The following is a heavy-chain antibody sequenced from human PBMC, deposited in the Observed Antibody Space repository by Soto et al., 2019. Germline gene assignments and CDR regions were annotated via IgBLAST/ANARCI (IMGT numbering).Heavy chain of an antibody. V-gene: IGHV3-30*18. Sequence: QVQLVESGGGVVQPGRSLRLSCAASGFTFSSYGMHWVRQAPGKGLEWVAVISYDGSNKYYADSVKGRFTISRDNSKNTLYLQMNSLRAEDTAVYYGANVPSGEGDYGGQGTLVTVSS. D-gene: IGHD3-10*01. CDR1: GFTFSSYG. J-gene: IGHJ4*02. CDR2: ISYDGSNK. CDR3: ANVPSGEGDY.